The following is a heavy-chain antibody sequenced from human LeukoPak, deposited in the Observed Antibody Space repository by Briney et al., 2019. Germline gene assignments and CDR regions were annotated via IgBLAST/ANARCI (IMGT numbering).Heavy chain of an antibody. CDR3: ARRAVPAATPYYYYMDV. D-gene: IGHD2-2*01. Sequence: GGSLRLSCAASGFTFSSYAMHWVRQAPGKGLEWVAVISYDGSNKYYADSVKGRFTISRDNSKNTLYLQMNSLRAEDTAVYYCARRAVPAATPYYYYMDVWGKGTTVTVS. CDR1: GFTFSSYA. V-gene: IGHV3-30*01. CDR2: ISYDGSNK. J-gene: IGHJ6*03.